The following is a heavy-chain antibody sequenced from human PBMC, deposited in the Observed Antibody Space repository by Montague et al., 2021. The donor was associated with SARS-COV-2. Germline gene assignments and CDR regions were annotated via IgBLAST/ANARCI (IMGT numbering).Heavy chain of an antibody. J-gene: IGHJ4*02. D-gene: IGHD4/OR15-4a*01. CDR1: GGSISSGYFY. CDR2: IYPGGNT. V-gene: IGHV4-61*02. CDR3: ASGGYGGWTGYYFDY. Sequence: TLSLTCTVSGGSISSGYFYWSWIRQPAGKGLEWIGLIYPGGNTNYNPSLKSRVTISVDTSKNQFSLKLSSVTAADTAVYYCASGGYGGWTGYYFDYWGQGTLVTVSS.